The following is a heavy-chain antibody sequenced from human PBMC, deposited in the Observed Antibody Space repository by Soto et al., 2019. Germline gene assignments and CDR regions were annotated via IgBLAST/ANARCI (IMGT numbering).Heavy chain of an antibody. Sequence: SETLSLTCAVSGGSISSGGYSWSWIRQPPGKGLEWIGRIYHSGSTYYNPSLKSRVTISVDRSRNQFSLKLSSVTAADTAVYYCASGLVTTLHYWGQGTLVTVSS. CDR2: IYHSGST. J-gene: IGHJ4*02. V-gene: IGHV4-30-2*01. D-gene: IGHD4-17*01. CDR3: ASGLVTTLHY. CDR1: GGSISSGGYS.